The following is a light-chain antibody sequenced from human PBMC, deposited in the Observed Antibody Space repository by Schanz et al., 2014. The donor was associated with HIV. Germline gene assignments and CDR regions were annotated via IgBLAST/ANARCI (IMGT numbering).Light chain of an antibody. CDR2: EDS. CDR1: SGSFASSY. Sequence: NFMLTQPHSVSESPGKTVTISCTRSSGSFASSYVQWYQQRPGRAPTIVIYEDSQRPAGVPDRFSGSIDSSSKTASLTISGLRPEDEADYYCQSYDKSKYVIFGGGTKLTVL. CDR3: QSYDKSKYVI. J-gene: IGLJ2*01. V-gene: IGLV6-57*04.